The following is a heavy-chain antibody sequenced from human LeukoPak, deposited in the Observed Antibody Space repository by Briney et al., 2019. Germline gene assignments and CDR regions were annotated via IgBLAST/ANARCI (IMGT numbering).Heavy chain of an antibody. V-gene: IGHV4-59*01. CDR3: ARGPYDYVWGSYRYRDDAFDI. D-gene: IGHD3-16*02. Sequence: SETLSLTCTVSGGSISSYYWSWIRQPPGKGLEWIGCIYYSGSTNYNPSLKSRVTISVDTSKNQFSLKLSSVTAADTAVYYCARGPYDYVWGSYRYRDDAFDIWGQGTMVTVSS. CDR1: GGSISSYY. CDR2: IYYSGST. J-gene: IGHJ3*02.